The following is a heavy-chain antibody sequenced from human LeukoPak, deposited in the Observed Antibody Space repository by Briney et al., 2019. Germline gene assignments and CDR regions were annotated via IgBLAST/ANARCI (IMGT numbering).Heavy chain of an antibody. CDR2: ITSNGDRR. J-gene: IGHJ4*02. CDR1: GFTFSNYA. V-gene: IGHV3-64*01. Sequence: PGGSLTLSCAASGFTFSNYAMHWVRQAPGKGLEYVSSITSNGDRRYYANSVKGRVSISRDNFKNTLYLQMGSRRAEDMAVYHCAREFCSTFSCYQACGYWARGPVVSVFS. CDR3: AREFCSTFSCYQACGY. D-gene: IGHD2-2*01.